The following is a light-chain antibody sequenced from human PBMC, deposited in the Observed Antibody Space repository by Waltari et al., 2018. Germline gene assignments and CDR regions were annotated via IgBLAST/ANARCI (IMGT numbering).Light chain of an antibody. CDR3: CSYAGGNTYV. CDR2: NVN. J-gene: IGLJ1*01. CDR1: SSNVGGYNY. V-gene: IGLV2-11*01. Sequence: QSALTQPRSVSGSPGQSVTISCTGTSSNVGGYNYFFWYQHRPGKAPKLMIYNVNNRPSGVPDRFSGSKSANTASLTISGLQAEDEADYYCCSYAGGNTYVFGTGTKVTVL.